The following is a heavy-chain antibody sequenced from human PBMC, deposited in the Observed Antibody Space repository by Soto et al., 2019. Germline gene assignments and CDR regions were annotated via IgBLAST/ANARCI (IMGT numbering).Heavy chain of an antibody. CDR1: GFTFSEAW. V-gene: IGHV3-15*01. J-gene: IGHJ4*02. CDR2: IKSKTHGGTT. Sequence: GGSLRLSCAASGFTFSEAWMIWVRQAPGMGLEWVGRIKSKTHGGTTDYAAPVKGRFTISRDDSKSTLSLQMNSLRTEDTAMYYCTTDILERRGFFDSWGQGTLVTVSS. CDR3: TTDILERRGFFDS. D-gene: IGHD1-1*01.